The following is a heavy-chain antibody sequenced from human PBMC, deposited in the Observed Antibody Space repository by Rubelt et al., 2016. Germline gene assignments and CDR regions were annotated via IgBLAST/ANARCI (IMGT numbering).Heavy chain of an antibody. J-gene: IGHJ3*01. CDR3: VKGSLSASAFGVEAFVL. V-gene: IGHV3-74*01. CDR1: GFIFGSHW. D-gene: IGHD3-16*01. Sequence: EVQLVESGGGLVQPGGSLRLSCAASGFIFGSHWMHWVRRPGKGLVWVSRINSDGGDITYPDSVKGRFTISRDNSKSSLYLQMNSLRGEDTALYYCVKGSLSASAFGVEAFVLWGHGTMVSVSS. CDR2: INSDGGDI.